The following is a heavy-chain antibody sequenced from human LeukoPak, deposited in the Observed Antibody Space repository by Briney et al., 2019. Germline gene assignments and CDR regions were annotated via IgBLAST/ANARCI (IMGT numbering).Heavy chain of an antibody. Sequence: SEPLSLTCAVYGRSFSGYYWSWIRQPPGKGLEWIGQINHSGSTNYNPSLKSRVTISVDTSKNQFSLKLSSVTAADTAVYYCARGRYYYGMDVWGKGTTDTVSS. V-gene: IGHV4-34*01. CDR2: INHSGST. CDR1: GRSFSGYY. J-gene: IGHJ6*04. CDR3: ARGRYYYGMDV.